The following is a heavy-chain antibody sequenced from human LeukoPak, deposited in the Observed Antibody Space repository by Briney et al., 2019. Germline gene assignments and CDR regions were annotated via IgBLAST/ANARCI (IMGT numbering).Heavy chain of an antibody. J-gene: IGHJ4*02. CDR2: IYYSGST. Sequence: PSETLSLTCTVSGGSISSYYWSWIRQAPGKGLEWIGNIYYSGSTNYNPSLKSRVTVSVDTSKNQFSLKLSSVPAADTAVYYCARHGTLGSATYPLDYWGQGTLVTVSS. D-gene: IGHD1-26*01. CDR3: ARHGTLGSATYPLDY. CDR1: GGSISSYY. V-gene: IGHV4-59*08.